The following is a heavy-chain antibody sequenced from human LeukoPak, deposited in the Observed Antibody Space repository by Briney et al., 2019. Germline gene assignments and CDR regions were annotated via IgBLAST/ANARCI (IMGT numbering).Heavy chain of an antibody. CDR1: GGSINSYY. D-gene: IGHD3-22*01. J-gene: IGHJ4*02. CDR2: IYYSGTT. V-gene: IGHV4-59*01. CDR3: ARCQSSYYYDSSACDY. Sequence: PSETLSLTCTVSGGSINSYYWSWIRQPPGEGLEWIGNIYYSGTTSYNPSLESRVIISVDTSKNQFSLKLSSVTAADTAVYYCARCQSSYYYDSSACDYWGQGTLVTVSS.